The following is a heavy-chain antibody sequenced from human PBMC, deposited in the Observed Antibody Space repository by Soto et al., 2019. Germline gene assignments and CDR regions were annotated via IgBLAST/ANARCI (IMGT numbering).Heavy chain of an antibody. Sequence: SETLSLTCGLSGAAFSDYTWSWVRQAPGGGLHWIGEVNRGGRTKYSPSLERRLTISVDPSRNQVSLELRAVTAADTAIYYCARLKEDKVWGTYRYLDLWGQGNLVTVSS. CDR2: VNRGGRT. CDR1: GAAFSDYT. CDR3: ARLKEDKVWGTYRYLDL. J-gene: IGHJ5*02. D-gene: IGHD3-16*02. V-gene: IGHV4-34*01.